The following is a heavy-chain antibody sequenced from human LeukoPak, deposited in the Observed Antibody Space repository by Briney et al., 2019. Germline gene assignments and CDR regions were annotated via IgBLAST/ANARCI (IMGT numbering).Heavy chain of an antibody. CDR1: GDSISRSTYY. Sequence: SETLSLTCTVSGDSISRSTYYWAWIRQPPGKGLEWIGSVYYGRSPYFNPSLESRATISVDTSKNQFSLKLSSVTAADTAVYYCARVTMIVVVNRFDPWGQGTLVTVSS. CDR3: ARVTMIVVVNRFDP. V-gene: IGHV4-39*07. D-gene: IGHD3-22*01. J-gene: IGHJ5*02. CDR2: VYYGRSP.